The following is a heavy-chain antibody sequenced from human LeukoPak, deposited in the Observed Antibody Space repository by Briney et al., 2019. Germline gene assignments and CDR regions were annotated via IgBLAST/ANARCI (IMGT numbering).Heavy chain of an antibody. D-gene: IGHD3-22*01. CDR2: IYSGGDT. CDR3: ARDTRPTDRSGYYHPDYFDY. J-gene: IGHJ4*02. Sequence: PGGSLRLSCAASGFTVSSNYMSWVRQAPGKGLEWVSVIYSGGDTYYADSVKGRFTISRDNSKNTLYLQMNSLRAEDTAVYYCARDTRPTDRSGYYHPDYFDYWGQGTLVTVSS. CDR1: GFTVSSNY. V-gene: IGHV3-53*01.